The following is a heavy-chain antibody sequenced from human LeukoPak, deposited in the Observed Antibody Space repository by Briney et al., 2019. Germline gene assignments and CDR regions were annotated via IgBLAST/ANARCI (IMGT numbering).Heavy chain of an antibody. Sequence: SETLSLTCTVSGGSISSSSYYWGWVRQPPGKGLEWIGSIYYSGSTYYNPSLKSRVTISVDTSKNQFSLKLSSVTAADTAVYYCASIPVLLWFGEPSLYYFDYWGQGTLVTVSS. CDR3: ASIPVLLWFGEPSLYYFDY. CDR1: GGSISSSSYY. V-gene: IGHV4-39*07. D-gene: IGHD3-10*01. CDR2: IYYSGST. J-gene: IGHJ4*02.